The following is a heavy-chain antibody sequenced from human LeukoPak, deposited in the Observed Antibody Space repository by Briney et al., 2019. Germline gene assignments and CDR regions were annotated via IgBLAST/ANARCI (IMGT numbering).Heavy chain of an antibody. CDR1: GGTFSSYA. CDR3: ARETQPHRDGFDP. Sequence: SVKVSCKASGGTFSSYAISWVRQAPRQGPEWMGGIIPIFGTANYAQKFQGRVTSTADESTSTAYMELSSPRSEDTAVYYCARETQPHRDGFDPWGQGTLVTVSS. J-gene: IGHJ5*02. D-gene: IGHD5-24*01. CDR2: IIPIFGTA. V-gene: IGHV1-69*13.